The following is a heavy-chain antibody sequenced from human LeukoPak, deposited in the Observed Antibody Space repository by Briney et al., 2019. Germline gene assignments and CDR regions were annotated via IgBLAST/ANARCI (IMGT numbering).Heavy chain of an antibody. CDR3: ARGLDYYDSSGFNY. D-gene: IGHD3-22*01. V-gene: IGHV4-30-4*08. J-gene: IGHJ4*02. CDR2: IYYSGST. Sequence: PSETLSLTCTVSGGSISSGGYYWSWIRQHPGKGLEWIGYIYYSGSTYYNPSLKSRVTTSVDTSKNQFSLKLSSVTAADTAVYYCARGLDYYDSSGFNYWGQGTLVTVSS. CDR1: GGSISSGGYY.